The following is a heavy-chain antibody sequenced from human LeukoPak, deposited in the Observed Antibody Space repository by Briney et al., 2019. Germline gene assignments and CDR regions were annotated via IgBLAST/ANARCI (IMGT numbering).Heavy chain of an antibody. Sequence: SETLSLTCTVSGGSISSYYWSWVRQPPGKGLEWIGYIYYSGSTNYNPSLKSRVTISVDTSKNQFSLKLSSVTAADTAAYYCARDNDSSGYSFDYWGQGTLVTVSS. J-gene: IGHJ4*02. D-gene: IGHD3-22*01. CDR3: ARDNDSSGYSFDY. CDR2: IYYSGST. CDR1: GGSISSYY. V-gene: IGHV4-59*01.